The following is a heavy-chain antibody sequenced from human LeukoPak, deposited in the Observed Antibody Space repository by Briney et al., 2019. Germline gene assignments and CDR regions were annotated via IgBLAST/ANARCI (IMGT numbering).Heavy chain of an antibody. CDR3: ARRFDL. CDR1: GFTFSLYA. CDR2: ISSSRGTM. V-gene: IGHV3-48*04. J-gene: IGHJ4*02. Sequence: GGSLRLSCAASGFTFSLYAMSWVRQAPGKGLEWVSKISSSRGTMYYADSVKGRFTMSTDNAKNSLFLQMDSLRAEDTAIYYCARRFDLWGQGTLVTVSS.